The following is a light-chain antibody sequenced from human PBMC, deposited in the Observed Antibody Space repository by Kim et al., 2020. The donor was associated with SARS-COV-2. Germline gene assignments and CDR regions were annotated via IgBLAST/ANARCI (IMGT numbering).Light chain of an antibody. CDR2: DVS. J-gene: IGLJ1*01. V-gene: IGLV2-14*03. CDR3: SSYTSSSTNYV. CDR1: SSDVGGYKH. Sequence: QSALTQPASVSGSPGQSITISCTGTSSDVGGYKHVSWYQQHPGKAPQLIIYDVSNRPSGVSNRFSGSKSGNTASLTISGLQAEDEVDFYCSSYTSSSTNYVFGAGTKVTV.